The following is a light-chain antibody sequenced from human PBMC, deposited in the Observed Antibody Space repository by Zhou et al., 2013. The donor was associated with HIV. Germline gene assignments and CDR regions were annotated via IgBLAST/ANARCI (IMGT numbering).Light chain of an antibody. J-gene: IGKJ2*01. CDR2: AAS. Sequence: IQMTQSPSSVSASVGDRVIITCRASQVIGNDLAWYQQKPGNAPKLLIYAASILQSGVPSRFSGRGSGTDFTLTINSLQPEDFATYYCLQDHNYPYTFGQGTKLEIK. CDR3: LQDHNYPYT. V-gene: IGKV1-6*01. CDR1: QVIGND.